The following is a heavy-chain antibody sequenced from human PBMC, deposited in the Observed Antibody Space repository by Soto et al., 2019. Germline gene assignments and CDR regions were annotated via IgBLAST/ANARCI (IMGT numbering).Heavy chain of an antibody. CDR3: TTEKPNRWSSLWCGP. J-gene: IGHJ5*02. CDR1: GFTFSNAW. V-gene: IGHV3-15*01. CDR2: IKCKSDGETT. D-gene: IGHD6-13*01. Sequence: EVQLVESGGGLVKTGGSLRLSCEASGFTFSNAWMTWVRQAPGKGLEWVGRIKCKSDGETTDYAAPVKGRFTISREDTQHTIYLQMKTMNTKDPAVYYCTTEKPNRWSSLWCGPWGQGTLVTVSS.